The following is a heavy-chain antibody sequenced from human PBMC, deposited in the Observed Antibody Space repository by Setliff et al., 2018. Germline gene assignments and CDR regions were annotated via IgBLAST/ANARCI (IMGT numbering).Heavy chain of an antibody. V-gene: IGHV2-5*02. CDR3: AMRRCNDWHLVRWFDP. Sequence: SGPTLANPTQPLTLTCNFSGFSLNTTGEGVGWIRQPPGKALEWLALVYCDGDQRYSPSLISRRSNTEDRSKSQVFLTMTNMDPVDTATYYCAMRRCNDWHLVRWFDPWGPGIQVTVSS. D-gene: IGHD6-6*01. CDR1: GFSLNTTGEG. CDR2: VYCDGDQ. J-gene: IGHJ5*02.